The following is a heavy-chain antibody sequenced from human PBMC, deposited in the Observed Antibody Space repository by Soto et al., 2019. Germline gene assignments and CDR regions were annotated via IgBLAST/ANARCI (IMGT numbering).Heavy chain of an antibody. CDR3: ATPFDTSGWYDH. Sequence: VGALEISFKVSGYSFTSYWIAWVRQVPWKGLECMWIIYPGDSDTRYSPSFEGQVTISADKSLITAYLKWSSLKASDSDMYYCATPFDTSGWYDHWGQGTLVTVSS. V-gene: IGHV5-51*01. CDR2: IYPGDSDT. D-gene: IGHD6-19*01. J-gene: IGHJ5*02. CDR1: GYSFTSYW.